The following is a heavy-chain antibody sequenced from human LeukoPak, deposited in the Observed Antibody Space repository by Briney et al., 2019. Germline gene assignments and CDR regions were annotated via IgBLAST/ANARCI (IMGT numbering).Heavy chain of an antibody. Sequence: GGSLRLSCAASGFSFRDYWMNWVRQAPGKGLEWVASIKPDGSEQYYTDSLKGRFTISRDNSKNTLYLQMNSLRAEDTAVYYCAKDSDDSGSYSDYWGQGTLVTVSS. CDR2: IKPDGSEQ. V-gene: IGHV3-7*01. J-gene: IGHJ4*02. CDR1: GFSFRDYW. D-gene: IGHD1-26*01. CDR3: AKDSDDSGSYSDY.